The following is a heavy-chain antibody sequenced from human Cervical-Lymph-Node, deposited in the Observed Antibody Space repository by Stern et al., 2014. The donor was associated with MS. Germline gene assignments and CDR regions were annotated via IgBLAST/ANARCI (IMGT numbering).Heavy chain of an antibody. J-gene: IGHJ4*02. CDR1: GFSLSTRGMS. V-gene: IGHV2-70*01. CDR3: ARTPRYDSSGYYVYYFYY. Sequence: QVTLRESGPALVKPTQTLTLTCTFSGFSLSTRGMSVSWIRQPPGKGLEWLALIDWDDDKYYRTSLKTRLTISKDTSKNQVVLTMTKMDPVDTATYYCARTPRYDSSGYYVYYFYYWGQGILVTVSS. D-gene: IGHD3-22*01. CDR2: IDWDDDK.